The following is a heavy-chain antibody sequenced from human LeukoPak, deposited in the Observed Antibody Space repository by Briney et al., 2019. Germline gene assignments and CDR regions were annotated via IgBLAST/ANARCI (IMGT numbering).Heavy chain of an antibody. CDR1: GFTFSNAW. D-gene: IGHD3-22*01. CDR2: IKSKTDGGTT. J-gene: IGHJ3*02. Sequence: GGSLRVSCAASGFTFSNAWMSWVRQAPGKGLERVGGIKSKTDGGTTDYAAPVKGRFTISRDDSQNTLYLQMNSLKTEDTAVYYCTTGITMIVVAYDAFDIRGQGTMVTVSS. CDR3: TTGITMIVVAYDAFDI. V-gene: IGHV3-15*01.